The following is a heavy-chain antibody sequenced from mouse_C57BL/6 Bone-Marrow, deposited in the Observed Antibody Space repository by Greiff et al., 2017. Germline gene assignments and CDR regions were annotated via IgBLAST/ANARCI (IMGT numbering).Heavy chain of an antibody. V-gene: IGHV1-26*01. CDR2: INPNNGGT. D-gene: IGHD1-1*01. Sequence: EVQLQQSGPELVKPGASVKISCKASGYTFTDYYMNWVKQSHGKSLEWIGDINPNNGGTRYNQKFKGKATLTVDQSSSTAYMELRSLTSEDSAVYYCARDFYGCGAYWGQGTLVTVSA. J-gene: IGHJ3*01. CDR1: GYTFTDYY. CDR3: ARDFYGCGAY.